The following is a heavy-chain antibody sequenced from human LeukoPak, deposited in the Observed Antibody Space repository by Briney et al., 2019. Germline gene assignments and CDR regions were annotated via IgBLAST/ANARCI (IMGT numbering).Heavy chain of an antibody. V-gene: IGHV4-30-4*01. CDR1: GGSISSGDYY. D-gene: IGHD5-12*01. CDR3: ARGGVGYGLHYYYYGMDV. Sequence: SETLSLTCTVSGGSISSGDYYWSWIRQPPGKGLEWIGYIYYSGSTYYNPSLKSRVTISVDTSKNQFSLKLSSVTAADTAVYYCARGGVGYGLHYYYYGMDVWGQGTTVTVSS. CDR2: IYYSGST. J-gene: IGHJ6*02.